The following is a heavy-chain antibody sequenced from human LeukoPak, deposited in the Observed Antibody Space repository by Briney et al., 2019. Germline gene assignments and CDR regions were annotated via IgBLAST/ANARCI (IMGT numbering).Heavy chain of an antibody. D-gene: IGHD6-19*01. CDR3: ARGGYSSGGYYFDY. CDR1: GFTFSSYD. CDR2: IGTAGDT. V-gene: IGHV3-13*04. J-gene: IGHJ4*02. Sequence: GGSLRLSCAASGFTFSSYDMHWVRQTTGKGLEWVSAIGTAGDTYYPGSGKGRFTISRENAKNSLYLHMNSLGAGDTDVYYCARGGYSSGGYYFDYWGQGTLVTVSS.